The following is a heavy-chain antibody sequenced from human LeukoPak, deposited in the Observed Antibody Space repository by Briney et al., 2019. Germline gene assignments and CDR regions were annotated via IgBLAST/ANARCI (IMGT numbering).Heavy chain of an antibody. J-gene: IGHJ3*02. CDR2: ISWNSDSI. CDR3: AKDLQWELRGDAFDI. V-gene: IGHV3-9*01. Sequence: GGSLRLSCAASGFTFDDYAMHWVRQAPGKGLEWVSGISWNSDSIGYADSVKGRFTISRDNAKNSLYLQMNSLRAEDTALYYCAKDLQWELRGDAFDIWGQGTMVTVSS. D-gene: IGHD1-26*01. CDR1: GFTFDDYA.